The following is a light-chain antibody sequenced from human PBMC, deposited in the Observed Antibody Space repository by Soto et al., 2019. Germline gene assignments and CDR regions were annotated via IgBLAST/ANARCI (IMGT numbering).Light chain of an antibody. CDR3: QQYLNRWT. CDR2: KAS. J-gene: IGKJ1*01. V-gene: IGKV1-5*03. Sequence: DIQMTQSPSTLSASVGDRVTITCRASQSISTWLAWYQQKPGKAPKLLIYKASSLEGGVPSRFSGSGSGTEFTLTFICLQPDDFATYYCQQYLNRWTFGQGTKVDIK. CDR1: QSISTW.